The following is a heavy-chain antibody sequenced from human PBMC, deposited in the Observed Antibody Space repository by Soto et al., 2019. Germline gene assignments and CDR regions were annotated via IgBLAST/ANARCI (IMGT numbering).Heavy chain of an antibody. J-gene: IGHJ4*02. CDR2: IYWDDDK. D-gene: IGHD5-18*01. CDR1: GFSLSTSGVG. CDR3: AYSTDTAMALDY. Sequence: QITLKESGPTLVKPTQTLTLTCTFSGFSLSTSGVGVAWIRQPPGTALEWLALIYWDDDKRYSPSLKTRLTITKDTSKIHVALTMTNLDHVDTGTYYCAYSTDTAMALDYWGQGTLVTVSS. V-gene: IGHV2-5*02.